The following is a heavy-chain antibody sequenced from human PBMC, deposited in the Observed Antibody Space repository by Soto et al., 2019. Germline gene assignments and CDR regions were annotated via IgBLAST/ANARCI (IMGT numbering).Heavy chain of an antibody. J-gene: IGHJ4*02. Sequence: GSLRLSCSASGFTFSSYAMHWVRQAPGKGLEYVSAISSNGGSTYYADSVKGRFTISRDNSKNTLYLQMSSLRAEDTAVYYCVKGRWGYYDSSGYYLDYWGQGTLVTVS. CDR1: GFTFSSYA. CDR3: VKGRWGYYDSSGYYLDY. D-gene: IGHD3-22*01. V-gene: IGHV3-64D*06. CDR2: ISSNGGST.